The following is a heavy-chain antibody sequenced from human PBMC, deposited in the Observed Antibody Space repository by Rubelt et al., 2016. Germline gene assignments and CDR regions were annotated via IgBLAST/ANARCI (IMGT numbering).Heavy chain of an antibody. CDR3: ARFKYSYGYGPRGHRIDYYYYYGMDV. V-gene: IGHV3-11*01. CDR2: ISSSGSTI. Sequence: GKGLEWVSYISSSGSTIYYADSVKGRFTISRDNAKNSLYLQMNSLRAEDTAVYYCARFKYSYGYGPRGHRIDYYYYYGMDVWGQGTTVTVSS. D-gene: IGHD5-18*01. J-gene: IGHJ6*02.